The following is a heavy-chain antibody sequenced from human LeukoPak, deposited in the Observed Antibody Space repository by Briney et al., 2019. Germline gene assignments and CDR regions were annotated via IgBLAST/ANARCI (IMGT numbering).Heavy chain of an antibody. V-gene: IGHV3-33*01. CDR3: ARDRDCSSTSCYAPFDY. D-gene: IGHD2-2*01. CDR2: IWYDGSNK. J-gene: IGHJ4*02. Sequence: GRSLRLSCAASGFTFSSYGMHWVRQAPGKGLEWVAVIWYDGSNKYYADSVKGRFTISRDNSKNTLYLQMGSLGAEDMAVYYCARDRDCSSTSCYAPFDYWGQGTLVTVSS. CDR1: GFTFSSYG.